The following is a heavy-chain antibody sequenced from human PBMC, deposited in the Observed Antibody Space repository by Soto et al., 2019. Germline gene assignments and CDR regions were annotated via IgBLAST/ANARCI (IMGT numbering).Heavy chain of an antibody. CDR1: GGSISSYY. J-gene: IGHJ6*02. V-gene: IGHV4-59*01. CDR2: IYYSGST. Sequence: PSETLSLTCTVSGGSISSYYWSCIRQPPGKGLEWIGYIYYSGSTNYNPSLKSRVTISVDTSKNQFSLKLSSVTAADTAVYYCARYGERHSSSWSDYYYYYYGMDVWGQGTTVTVSS. CDR3: ARYGERHSSSWSDYYYYYYGMDV. D-gene: IGHD6-13*01.